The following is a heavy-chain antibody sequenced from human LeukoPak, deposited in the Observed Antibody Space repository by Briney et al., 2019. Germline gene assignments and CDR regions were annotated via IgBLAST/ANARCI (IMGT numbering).Heavy chain of an antibody. Sequence: PSETLSLTCTVSGGSIISSSSYWGWIRQPPKKGLEWIGAIYYNGNTYYNRSLRSRVTMPVDTSKNQFSLKLNSVTAADTAVYCCASTHAGRYYTTFDYWGQGALVTVSS. CDR2: IYYNGNT. CDR1: GGSIISSSSY. D-gene: IGHD3-10*01. V-gene: IGHV4-39*01. J-gene: IGHJ4*02. CDR3: ASTHAGRYYTTFDY.